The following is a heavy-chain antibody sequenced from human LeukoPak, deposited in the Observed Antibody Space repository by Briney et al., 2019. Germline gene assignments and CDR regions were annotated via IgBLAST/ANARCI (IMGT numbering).Heavy chain of an antibody. CDR1: GGSTRSGGHH. CDR3: ARDLGGYPFFMDV. D-gene: IGHD2-15*01. Sequence: PSETLSLTCSVSGGSTRSGGHHWAWVRQPPGKGLEWIVSLDESGRPYYNAPLKSRVTIEDSADKQFYLNLSSVTAADTAVYYCARDLGGYPFFMDVWGRGTPVTVSS. CDR2: LDESGRP. J-gene: IGHJ6*03. V-gene: IGHV4-39*07.